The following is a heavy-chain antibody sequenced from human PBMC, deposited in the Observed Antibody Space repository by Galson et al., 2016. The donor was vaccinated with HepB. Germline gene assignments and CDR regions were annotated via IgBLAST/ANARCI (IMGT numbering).Heavy chain of an antibody. J-gene: IGHJ2*01. CDR3: ARGIEAYCGGDCNYWYFDL. D-gene: IGHD2-21*02. CDR1: GFAFSDYY. CDR2: IWFDGSKT. Sequence: SLRLSCAASGFAFSDYYMSWIRQAPGKGLEWVASIWFDGSKTYYADSVKGRLTMSRDNSKNTVYLQMENVKAEDTAVYYCARGIEAYCGGDCNYWYFDLWGRGTLVTVSS. V-gene: IGHV3-33*08.